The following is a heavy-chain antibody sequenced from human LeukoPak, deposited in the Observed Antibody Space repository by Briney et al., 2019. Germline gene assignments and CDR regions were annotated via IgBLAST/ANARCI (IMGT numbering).Heavy chain of an antibody. V-gene: IGHV4-34*01. J-gene: IGHJ4*02. CDR1: GGSFSGYY. Sequence: SETLSLTCAVYGGSFSGYYWSWIRQPPGKGLEWIGEISHSGSTNYNPSLKSRVTISVDTSKDQFSLKLSSVTAADTAVYYCARTLQWLVQHDYWGQGTLVTVSS. CDR3: ARTLQWLVQHDY. CDR2: ISHSGST. D-gene: IGHD6-19*01.